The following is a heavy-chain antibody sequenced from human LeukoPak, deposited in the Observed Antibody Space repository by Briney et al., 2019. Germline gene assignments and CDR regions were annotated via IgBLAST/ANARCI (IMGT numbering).Heavy chain of an antibody. CDR3: APIDSSGYYSDY. V-gene: IGHV1-69*05. D-gene: IGHD3-22*01. CDR1: GYTFTSYG. CDR2: IIPIFGTA. J-gene: IGHJ4*02. Sequence: SVKVSCKASGYTFTSYGISWVRQAPGQGLEWMGRIIPIFGTANYAQKFQGRVTITTDESTSTAYMELSSLRSEDTAVYYCAPIDSSGYYSDYWGQGTLVTVSS.